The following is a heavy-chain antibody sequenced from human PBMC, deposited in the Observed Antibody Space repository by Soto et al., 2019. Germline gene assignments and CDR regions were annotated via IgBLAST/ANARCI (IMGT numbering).Heavy chain of an antibody. CDR3: ARDREVVVAATQEFNYYYYMDV. D-gene: IGHD2-15*01. CDR1: GYTFTSYA. J-gene: IGHJ6*03. CDR2: INAGNGNT. Sequence: ASVKVSCKASGYTFTSYAMHWVRQAPGQRLEWMGWINAGNGNTKYSQKFQGRVTITRDTSASTAYMELSSLRSEDTAVYYCARDREVVVAATQEFNYYYYMDVWGKGTTVTVSS. V-gene: IGHV1-3*01.